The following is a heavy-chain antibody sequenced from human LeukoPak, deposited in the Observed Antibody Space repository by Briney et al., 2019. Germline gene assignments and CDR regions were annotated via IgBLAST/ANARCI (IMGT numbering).Heavy chain of an antibody. J-gene: IGHJ4*02. CDR1: GGTFSSYA. D-gene: IGHD2-15*01. V-gene: IGHV1-69*05. CDR2: IIPIFGTA. Sequence: SVKVSCKASGGTFSSYAISWVRQVPGQGLEWMGRIIPIFGTANYAQKFQGRVTITTDESTSTAYMELSSLRSEDTAVYYCAVVAATTDFDYWGQGTLVTVSS. CDR3: AVVAATTDFDY.